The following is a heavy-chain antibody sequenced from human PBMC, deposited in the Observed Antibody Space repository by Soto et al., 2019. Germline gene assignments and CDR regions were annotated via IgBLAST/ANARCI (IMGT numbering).Heavy chain of an antibody. CDR2: IYYSGST. Sequence: SETLSLTCTVSGGSISSYYWSWIRQPPGKGLEWIGYIYYSGSTDYNPSLKTRVTISVDTSKNQFSLKLSSVTAADTAVYYCARHGTVGCSGGSSYVNWFDPWGQGTLVTLSS. CDR1: GGSISSYY. CDR3: ARHGTVGCSGGSSYVNWFDP. J-gene: IGHJ5*02. V-gene: IGHV4-59*08. D-gene: IGHD2-15*01.